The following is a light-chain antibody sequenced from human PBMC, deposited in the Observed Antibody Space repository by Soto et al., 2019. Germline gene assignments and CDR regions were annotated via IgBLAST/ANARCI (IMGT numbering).Light chain of an antibody. V-gene: IGKV1-39*01. J-gene: IGKJ4*01. Sequence: DMEMTQSPSSLSASVGDRVTITCRASQSISNYLNWYQHKPGKVPKLLIYAASSLQSGVPTRFSGSGSGTDFTLPINQPQPGDFATYYFQQNYRTPLTFRGGTKIEIK. CDR3: QQNYRTPLT. CDR2: AAS. CDR1: QSISNY.